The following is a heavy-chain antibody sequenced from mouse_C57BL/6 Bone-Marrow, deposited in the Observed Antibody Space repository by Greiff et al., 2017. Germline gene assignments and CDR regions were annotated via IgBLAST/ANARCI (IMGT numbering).Heavy chain of an antibody. J-gene: IGHJ2*01. Sequence: EVKLVESGGDLVKPGGSLKLSCAASGFTFSSYGMSWVRQTPDKRLEWVATISSGGSYTYYPDSVKGRFTISRDNAKNTLYLQMSSLKSEDTAMYYCAIYPYYCDYWGQGTTLTVSS. CDR1: GFTFSSYG. V-gene: IGHV5-6*01. CDR2: ISSGGSYT. CDR3: AIYPYYCDY.